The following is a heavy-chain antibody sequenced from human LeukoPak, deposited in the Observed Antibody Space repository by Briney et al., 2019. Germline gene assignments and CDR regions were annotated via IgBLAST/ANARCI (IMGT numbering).Heavy chain of an antibody. CDR1: GGSISSFH. D-gene: IGHD2-15*01. J-gene: IGHJ6*02. CDR2: NHNTGST. V-gene: IGHV4-59*08. CDR3: ARHVHCSGGSCYRYGMDV. Sequence: SETLSLTCTVSGGSISSFHWGWIRQPPGRGLEWIGFNHNTGSTNYNPSLNSRVTISVDTSKNQFSLKLSSVTAADTAVYYCARHVHCSGGSCYRYGMDVWGQGTTVTVSS.